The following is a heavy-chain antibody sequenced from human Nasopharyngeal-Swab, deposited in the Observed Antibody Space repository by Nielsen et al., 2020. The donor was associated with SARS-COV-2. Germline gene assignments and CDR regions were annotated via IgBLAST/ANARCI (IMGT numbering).Heavy chain of an antibody. CDR1: GGSVSSGTYY. J-gene: IGHJ4*02. V-gene: IGHV4-61*01. D-gene: IGHD3-10*01. Sequence: SETLSLTCTVSGGSVSSGTYYWSWIRPPTGKGLEWSGYIYYSGNTHYNPSLESRVTMSVDTSHNQISLILSSVTAADTAVYYCARDRGDLRKYYFDYWGRGTLVTVSS. CDR3: ARDRGDLRKYYFDY. CDR2: IYYSGNT.